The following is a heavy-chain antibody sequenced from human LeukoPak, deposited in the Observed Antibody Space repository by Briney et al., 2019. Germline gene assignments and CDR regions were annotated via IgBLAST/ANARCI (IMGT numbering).Heavy chain of an antibody. V-gene: IGHV3-21*01. Sequence: GGSLRLSCAASGFTFRSYNMNWVRQAPGKRPEWVSSISSSSSYIYYADSVKGRFTISRDNSKDTLYLQMNSLRAEDTAVYYCARDWTGNYGSGSYIPPFDPWGQGTLVTVSS. CDR3: ARDWTGNYGSGSYIPPFDP. CDR2: ISSSSSYI. D-gene: IGHD3-10*01. CDR1: GFTFRSYN. J-gene: IGHJ5*02.